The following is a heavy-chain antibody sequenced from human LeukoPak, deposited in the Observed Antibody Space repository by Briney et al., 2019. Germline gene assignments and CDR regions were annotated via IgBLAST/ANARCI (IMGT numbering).Heavy chain of an antibody. Sequence: ASVKVSCNASGYTFTSYYMHWVRQAPGQGLEWMGIINPSGGSTSYAQKFQSRVTMTRDTSTSTVHMELSSLRSEDTAVYYCARTPLGGIAAAGPDYWGQGTLVTVSS. CDR2: INPSGGST. CDR3: ARTPLGGIAAAGPDY. V-gene: IGHV1-46*01. D-gene: IGHD6-13*01. J-gene: IGHJ4*02. CDR1: GYTFTSYY.